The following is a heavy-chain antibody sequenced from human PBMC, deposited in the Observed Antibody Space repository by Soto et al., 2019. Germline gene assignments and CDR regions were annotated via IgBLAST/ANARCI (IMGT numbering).Heavy chain of an antibody. CDR2: ISSSSSYI. D-gene: IGHD3-10*01. Sequence: RRLSCVASEYSFTRYTIYWVRQAPGKGLEWVSSISSSSSYIYYADSVKGRFTISRDNARTSVYLQMNSLRVEDTAVYYCARDYSASGGNYNVRWAFDDCGQETEVTVSS. CDR3: ARDYSASGGNYNVRWAFDD. CDR1: EYSFTRYT. V-gene: IGHV3-21*01. J-gene: IGHJ3*01.